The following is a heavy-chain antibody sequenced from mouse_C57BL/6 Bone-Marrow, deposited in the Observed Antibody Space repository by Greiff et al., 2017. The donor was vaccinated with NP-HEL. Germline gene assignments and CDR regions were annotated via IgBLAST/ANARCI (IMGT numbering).Heavy chain of an antibody. D-gene: IGHD2-5*01. V-gene: IGHV5-12*01. CDR2: ISNGGGST. J-gene: IGHJ3*01. Sequence: EVQLVESGGGLVQPGGSLKLSCAASGFPFSDSYMYWVRPTPEKRLEWVAYISNGGGSTYYPDTVKGRFTISRDNAKNTLYLQMSRLKSEDTAMYYCARDYSNPAWFAYWGQGTLVTVSA. CDR3: ARDYSNPAWFAY. CDR1: GFPFSDSY.